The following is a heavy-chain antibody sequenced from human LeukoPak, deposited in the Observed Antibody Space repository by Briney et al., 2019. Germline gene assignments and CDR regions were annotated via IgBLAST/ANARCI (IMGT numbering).Heavy chain of an antibody. CDR2: MNPNNGNT. CDR1: GYTFTTYD. Sequence: ASVKVSCKASGYTFTTYDINWVRQATGQGREWMGWMNPNNGNTGSPQKFQGRVTMTRNTSISTAYMELSSLRSEDTAVYSCARRLLAAAGHFQHWGQGTLVTVSS. J-gene: IGHJ1*01. V-gene: IGHV1-8*01. CDR3: ARRLLAAAGHFQH. D-gene: IGHD6-13*01.